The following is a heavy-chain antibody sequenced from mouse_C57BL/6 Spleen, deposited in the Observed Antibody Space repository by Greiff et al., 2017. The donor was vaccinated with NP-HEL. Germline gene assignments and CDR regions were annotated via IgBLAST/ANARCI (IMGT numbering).Heavy chain of an antibody. V-gene: IGHV5-9*01. CDR2: ISGGGGNT. CDR3: ARQGGSNYPLAY. D-gene: IGHD2-5*01. J-gene: IGHJ3*01. CDR1: GFTFSSYT. Sequence: EVKLVESGGGLVKPGGSLKLSCAASGFTFSSYTMSWVRQTPEKRLEWVATISGGGGNTYYPDSVKGRFTISRDNAKNTLYLQMSSLRSEDTALYYCARQGGSNYPLAYWGQGTLVTVSA.